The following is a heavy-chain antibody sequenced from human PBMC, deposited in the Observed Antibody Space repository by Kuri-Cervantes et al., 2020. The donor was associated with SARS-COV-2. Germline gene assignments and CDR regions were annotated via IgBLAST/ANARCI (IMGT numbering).Heavy chain of an antibody. Sequence: LSLTCAVSGFTHNSYSMNWVRQTPGKGLEWVAYISSSSSNIYHADSVKGRFTISRDNAKNSLYLQMNSLRAEDTAVYYCARDLSPTRRIFDYGDSSGPHDAFDIWGQGTMVTVSS. CDR1: GFTHNSYS. V-gene: IGHV3-21*01. CDR2: ISSSSSNI. J-gene: IGHJ3*02. CDR3: ARDLSPTRRIFDYGDSSGPHDAFDI. D-gene: IGHD4-17*01.